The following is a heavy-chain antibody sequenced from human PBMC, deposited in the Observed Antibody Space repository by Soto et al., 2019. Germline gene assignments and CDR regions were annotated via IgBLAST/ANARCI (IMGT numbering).Heavy chain of an antibody. J-gene: IGHJ6*03. CDR3: ARQEYCSGGSCYSYYYMDV. Sequence: ASVKVSCKASGYTFTSYYMHWVRQAPGQGLEWMGIINPSGGSTSYAQKFQGRVTMTRDTSTSTVYMELSSLRSEDTAVYYCARQEYCSGGSCYSYYYMDVWGKGTTVTVSS. V-gene: IGHV1-46*01. D-gene: IGHD2-15*01. CDR2: INPSGGST. CDR1: GYTFTSYY.